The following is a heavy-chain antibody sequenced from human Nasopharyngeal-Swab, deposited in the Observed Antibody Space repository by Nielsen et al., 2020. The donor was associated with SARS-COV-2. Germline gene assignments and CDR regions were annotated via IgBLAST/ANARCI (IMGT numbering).Heavy chain of an antibody. CDR3: ARGGSASGISYNWFDP. V-gene: IGHV3-21*01. J-gene: IGHJ5*02. CDR1: GFIFSSYS. Sequence: GESLKISCAASGFIFSSYSMNWVRQAPGKGLEWVSSISSSSSYIYYADSVKGRFTISRDNAKNSLYLQMNSLRAEDTAVYYCARGGSASGISYNWFDPWGQGTQVTVSS. CDR2: ISSSSSYI. D-gene: IGHD3-10*01.